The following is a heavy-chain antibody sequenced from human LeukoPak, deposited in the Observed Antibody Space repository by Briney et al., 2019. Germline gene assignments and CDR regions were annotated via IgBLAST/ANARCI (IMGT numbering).Heavy chain of an antibody. V-gene: IGHV3-66*01. Sequence: GGSLRLSCAASGFTVSSNYMSWVRQAPGKGLEWVSIIYSGGSTFYADSVKGRFTISRDNAKNSLYLQMNSLRAEDTAVYYCARDRALSGYSYGYTDYWGQGTLVTVSS. CDR3: ARDRALSGYSYGYTDY. J-gene: IGHJ4*02. CDR2: IYSGGST. D-gene: IGHD5-18*01. CDR1: GFTVSSNY.